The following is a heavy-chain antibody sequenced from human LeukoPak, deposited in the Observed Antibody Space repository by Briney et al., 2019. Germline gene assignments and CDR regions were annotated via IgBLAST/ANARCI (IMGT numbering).Heavy chain of an antibody. CDR1: GFTFSSYA. CDR2: ISGSGGST. Sequence: GGSLRLSCAASGFTFSSYAMNWVRQAPGKGLEWVSTISGSGGSTNYADSVKGRFTISRDNSKNTLFLQMNSLRAEDTAVYYCAKARFTVTNYFDYWGQGTLVTVSS. D-gene: IGHD4-17*01. J-gene: IGHJ4*02. V-gene: IGHV3-23*01. CDR3: AKARFTVTNYFDY.